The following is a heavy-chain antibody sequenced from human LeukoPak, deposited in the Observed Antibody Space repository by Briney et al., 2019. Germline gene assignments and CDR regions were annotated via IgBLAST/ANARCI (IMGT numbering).Heavy chain of an antibody. Sequence: SGTLSLTCAVYGGSFSGYYWSWIRQPPGKGLEWIGEINHSGSTNYNPSLKSRVTISVDTSKNQFSLKLSSVTAADTAVYYCARVGLYSSSWLTAMYYFDYWGQGTLVTVSS. CDR2: INHSGST. CDR3: ARVGLYSSSWLTAMYYFDY. D-gene: IGHD6-13*01. V-gene: IGHV4-34*01. CDR1: GGSFSGYY. J-gene: IGHJ4*02.